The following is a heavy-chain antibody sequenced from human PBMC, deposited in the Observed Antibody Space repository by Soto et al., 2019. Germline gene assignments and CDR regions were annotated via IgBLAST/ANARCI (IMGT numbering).Heavy chain of an antibody. CDR3: ARTWGSKNAY. J-gene: IGHJ4*02. V-gene: IGHV4-59*01. CDR1: GGSLSSYY. Sequence: SETLSLTCVVSGGSLSSYYWSWIRQPPGKGLEWIGYIYYSGSTNYNPSLKSRVTISVDTSKNQFSLKLSSVTAADTAVYYCARTWGSKNAYWGRGTLVNVS. CDR2: IYYSGST. D-gene: IGHD3-16*01.